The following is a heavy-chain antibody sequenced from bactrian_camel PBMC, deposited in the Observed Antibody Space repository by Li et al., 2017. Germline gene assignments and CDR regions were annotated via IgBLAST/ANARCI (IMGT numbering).Heavy chain of an antibody. Sequence: QLVESGGGLVQPGGSLRLSCAASGFTFSNYGMHWVRQAPGKGLEWVSIINRGGTTYYADSMKGRFTISRDNATNTVYLQMNSLKPKDTAVYYCVSLVGRPLVHQGTQVTVS. CDR1: GFTFSNYG. J-gene: IGHJ4*01. CDR2: IINRGGTT. V-gene: IGHV3S25*01. D-gene: IGHD2*01.